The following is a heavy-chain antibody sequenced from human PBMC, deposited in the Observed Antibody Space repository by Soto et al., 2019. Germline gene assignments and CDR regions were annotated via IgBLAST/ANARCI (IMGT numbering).Heavy chain of an antibody. CDR2: IYPSDSDT. D-gene: IGHD3-22*01. CDR3: VRRNGDYDDTGYYSRAFDY. V-gene: IGHV5-51*01. CDR1: GYSFSIFW. Sequence: PEESLKISCKGSGYSFSIFWIGWVRQMPGKGLEWMGIIYPSDSDTRYSPSFQGQVTISVDKSITTAYLQGTSLQASDTAVYYCVRRNGDYDDTGYYSRAFDYWGQGTPVTVSS. J-gene: IGHJ4*02.